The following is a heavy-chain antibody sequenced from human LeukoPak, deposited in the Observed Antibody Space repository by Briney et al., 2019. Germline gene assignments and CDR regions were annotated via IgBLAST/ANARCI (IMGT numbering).Heavy chain of an antibody. Sequence: GGSLRLSCAASGFTFSNYAVSWVRQAPGKGLEWVSFISNSGTSTHYADFVKGRFTISRDNSKNTLYLQMSSLRAEDTAVYYCAKVGYDSGWEFDYWGQGTLVTVSS. D-gene: IGHD6-19*01. V-gene: IGHV3-23*01. J-gene: IGHJ4*02. CDR1: GFTFSNYA. CDR3: AKVGYDSGWEFDY. CDR2: ISNSGTST.